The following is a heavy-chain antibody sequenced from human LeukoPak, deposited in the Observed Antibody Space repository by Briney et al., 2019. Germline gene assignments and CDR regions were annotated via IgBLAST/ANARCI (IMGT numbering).Heavy chain of an antibody. D-gene: IGHD6-13*01. CDR1: GFTFSNYW. V-gene: IGHV3-30*18. CDR3: AKDRQGIAAAGTDY. J-gene: IGHJ4*02. CDR2: ISYDGSNK. Sequence: QTGGSLRLSCAASGFTFSNYWMTWVRQAPGKGLEWVAVISYDGSNKYYADSVKGRFTISRDNSKNTLYLQMNSLRAEDTAVYYCAKDRQGIAAAGTDYWGQGTLVTVSS.